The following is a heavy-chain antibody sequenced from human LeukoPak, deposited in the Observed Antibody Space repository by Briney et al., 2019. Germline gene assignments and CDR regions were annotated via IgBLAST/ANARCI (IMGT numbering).Heavy chain of an antibody. V-gene: IGHV1-69*04. CDR3: ARATVYGDGFGAFDI. CDR1: GYTFTSYG. CDR2: IIPILGIA. Sequence: ASVKVSCKASGYTFTSYGISWVRQAPGQGLEWMGRIIPILGIANYAQKFQGRVTITADKSTSTAYMELSSLRSEDTAVYYCARATVYGDGFGAFDIWGQGTMVTVSS. D-gene: IGHD4-17*01. J-gene: IGHJ3*02.